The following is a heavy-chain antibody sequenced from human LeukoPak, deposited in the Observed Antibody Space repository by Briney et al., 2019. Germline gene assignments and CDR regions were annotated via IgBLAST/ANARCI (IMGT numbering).Heavy chain of an antibody. V-gene: IGHV1-69*06. CDR2: IIPIFGTA. J-gene: IGHJ3*02. Sequence: ASVKVSCKASGGTFSSYAISWVRQAPGQGLEWMGGIIPIFGTANYAQKFQGRVTITADKSTSTAYMELSSLRSDDAAVYYCARKRGVSSGREGAFDIWGQGTMVTVSS. D-gene: IGHD3-22*01. CDR3: ARKRGVSSGREGAFDI. CDR1: GGTFSSYA.